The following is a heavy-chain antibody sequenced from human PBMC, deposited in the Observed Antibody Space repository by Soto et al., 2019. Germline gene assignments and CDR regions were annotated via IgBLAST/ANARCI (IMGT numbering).Heavy chain of an antibody. D-gene: IGHD4-17*01. CDR3: AHRTTTVTWWFDP. J-gene: IGHJ5*02. Sequence: QITLKESGPTLVKPTQTLTLTCTFSGFSLTTSGVGVGWIRQPPGKALEWLALIYCDDDKRYSPSLKSRLTTTKETSKNQGSLTLTTMDPAETATYFCAHRTTTVTWWFDPWGQGTLVTVSS. V-gene: IGHV2-5*02. CDR1: GFSLTTSGVG. CDR2: IYCDDDK.